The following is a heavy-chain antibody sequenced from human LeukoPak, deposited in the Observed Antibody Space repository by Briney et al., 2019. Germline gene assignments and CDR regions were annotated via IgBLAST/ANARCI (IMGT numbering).Heavy chain of an antibody. J-gene: IGHJ4*02. D-gene: IGHD4-17*01. CDR1: GDSVSSNSAA. CDR3: AKSADEFGDYEEVGSLDY. V-gene: IGHV6-1*01. Sequence: SQTLSLTYAISGDSVSSNSAAWNWIRQSPSRGLEWLGRTYYRSKWYNDYAVSVKSRITINPDTSKNQFSLQLNSVTPEDTAIYFCAKSADEFGDYEEVGSLDYWGQGTLVTVSS. CDR2: TYYRSKWYN.